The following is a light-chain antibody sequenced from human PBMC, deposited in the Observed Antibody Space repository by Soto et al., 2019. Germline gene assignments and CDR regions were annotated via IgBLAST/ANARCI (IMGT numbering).Light chain of an antibody. Sequence: VWPHSTASLSFSPGERATLSCRASQSVSSYLVWYQQKPGQAPRLLIYDASNRATGTPARFSGSGSGTDFTLTISSLEPEDFAVYYCQQRSRWPVTFGQGTRLETK. V-gene: IGKV3-11*01. J-gene: IGKJ5*01. CDR1: QSVSSY. CDR2: DAS. CDR3: QQRSRWPVT.